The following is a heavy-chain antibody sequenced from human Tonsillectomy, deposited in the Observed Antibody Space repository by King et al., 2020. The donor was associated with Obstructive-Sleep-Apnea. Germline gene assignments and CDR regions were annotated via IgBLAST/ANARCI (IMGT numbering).Heavy chain of an antibody. D-gene: IGHD6-13*01. CDR3: ARVAAAAAPPFDY. CDR1: GGSISSGNY. Sequence: QLQESGPGLVKPSETLSLTCTVSGGSISSGNYWGWIRQPPGKGLEWIANIHHSGITYYNPSLKSRVTIAVDTSKNQFSLNLSSMTAADTAVYYCARVAAAAAPPFDYWGQGTLVTVSS. CDR2: IHHSGIT. J-gene: IGHJ4*02. V-gene: IGHV4-38-2*02.